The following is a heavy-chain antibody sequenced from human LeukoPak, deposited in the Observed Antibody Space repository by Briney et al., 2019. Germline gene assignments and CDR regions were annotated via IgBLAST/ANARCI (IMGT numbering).Heavy chain of an antibody. CDR2: IHSSGTT. CDR1: RASISYYY. CDR3: AREGGPYRPLDY. J-gene: IGHJ4*02. Sequence: PSETLSLTCTVSRASISYYYWSWIRQPPGKGLEWIGYIHSSGTTNYNPSLKSRVTISIDTSKNQFSLKLSSVTAADTAVYYCAREGGPYRPLDYSGQGTLVTVSS. V-gene: IGHV4-59*01.